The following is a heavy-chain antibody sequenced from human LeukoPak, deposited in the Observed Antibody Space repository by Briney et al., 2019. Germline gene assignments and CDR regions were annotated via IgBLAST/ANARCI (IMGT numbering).Heavy chain of an antibody. D-gene: IGHD5-24*01. J-gene: IGHJ3*02. Sequence: SETLSLTCTVSGGSISSSSYYWGWIRQPPGKGLGWIGSIYYSGSTYYNPSLKSRVTISVDTSKNQFSLKLSSVTAADTAVYYCASTLIRDGYNHDAFDIWGQGTMVTVSS. CDR3: ASTLIRDGYNHDAFDI. CDR2: IYYSGST. CDR1: GGSISSSSYY. V-gene: IGHV4-39*01.